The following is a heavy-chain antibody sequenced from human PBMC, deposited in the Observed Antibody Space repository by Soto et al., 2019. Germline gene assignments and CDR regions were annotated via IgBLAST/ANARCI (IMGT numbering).Heavy chain of an antibody. D-gene: IGHD2-21*02. CDR1: GFTFSTSG. CDR3: AADRAPGDPYNWFDP. V-gene: IGHV1-58*02. CDR2: IVVGNGNT. J-gene: IGHJ5*02. Sequence: QVQLVQSGPEVGKPGTSVKVSCKTVGFTFSTSGIHWVRQARGERLEWIGWIVVGNGNTYYAQKFQDRVTITRDVSTSTVYMELSNLRSEDTALYYCAADRAPGDPYNWFDPWGQGTPVTVSS.